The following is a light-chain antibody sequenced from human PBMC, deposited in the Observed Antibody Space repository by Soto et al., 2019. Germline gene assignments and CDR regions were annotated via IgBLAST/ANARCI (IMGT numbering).Light chain of an antibody. CDR1: QAISSS. V-gene: IGKV1-9*01. J-gene: IGKJ4*01. CDR3: QQLNSYPLT. CDR2: AAS. Sequence: DIQLTQSPSFLSASVGDKVTITCRASQAISSSLAWYQQNPGKAPKLLIYAASTLQSGVPSRFSGSGSGTEFTLIISSLQPEDFATYYCQQLNSYPLTFGGGAKVEI.